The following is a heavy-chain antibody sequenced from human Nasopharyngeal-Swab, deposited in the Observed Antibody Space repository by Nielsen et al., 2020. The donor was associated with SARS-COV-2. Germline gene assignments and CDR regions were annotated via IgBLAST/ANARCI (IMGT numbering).Heavy chain of an antibody. Sequence: SETLSLTCTVSGDSINSNTYYWGWIRQPPGKGLEWIGTIYYSGSTYYNPSLKSRVTISVDTSKNQFSLKLSSVTAADTAVYYCARRGYYYDSSAPPDYWGQGTLVTVSS. CDR2: IYYSGST. CDR3: ARRGYYYDSSAPPDY. CDR1: GDSINSNTYY. D-gene: IGHD3-22*01. J-gene: IGHJ4*02. V-gene: IGHV4-39*01.